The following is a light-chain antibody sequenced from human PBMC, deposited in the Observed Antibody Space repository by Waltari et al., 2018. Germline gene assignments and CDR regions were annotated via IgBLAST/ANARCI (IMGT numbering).Light chain of an antibody. CDR3: QHYVRLPST. CDR1: QSGTRS. Sequence: IVLTQSPGTLSLSPGARATLSRRGRQSGTRSLALYQQKPGQAPKLLIYGASTRATGIPDMFTGSGSGTDFRLTISSLDPEDFAIYFCQHYVRLPSTFGQGTKVEIK. CDR2: GAS. J-gene: IGKJ1*01. V-gene: IGKV3-20*01.